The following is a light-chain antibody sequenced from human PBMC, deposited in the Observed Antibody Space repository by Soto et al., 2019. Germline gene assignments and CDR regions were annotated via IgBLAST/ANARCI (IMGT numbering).Light chain of an antibody. J-gene: IGKJ4*01. CDR1: QSINNN. CDR2: GAS. V-gene: IGKV3-15*01. CDR3: QQYNNWPLT. Sequence: EIVMTQSPATLSVSPGERATLSCRASQSINNNLAWYQQKPGQGPRLLIYGASSRATGIPARFSGSGSGTGFTLTISSLHSEDFAIYYGQQYNNWPLTFVGGTKVEIK.